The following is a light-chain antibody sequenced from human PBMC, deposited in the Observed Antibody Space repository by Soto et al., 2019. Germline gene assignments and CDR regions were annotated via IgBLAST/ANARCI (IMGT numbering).Light chain of an antibody. Sequence: DIQMTQSPSTLSASVGDRVTITCRASQSISSWLAWYQQKPGKAPKLLIYDASSLESGVPSRFSGSGSGTEFTLTISSLQPDDFATYYCQQYNSYSQYTFGQGPKREIK. V-gene: IGKV1-5*01. CDR1: QSISSW. J-gene: IGKJ2*01. CDR2: DAS. CDR3: QQYNSYSQYT.